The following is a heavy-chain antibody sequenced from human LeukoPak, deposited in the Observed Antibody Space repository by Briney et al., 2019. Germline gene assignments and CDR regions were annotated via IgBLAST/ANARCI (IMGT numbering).Heavy chain of an antibody. V-gene: IGHV1-46*01. CDR3: ARDGSYYDFWSGYLDY. J-gene: IGHJ4*02. CDR2: INPSGGST. CDR1: GYTFTSYY. D-gene: IGHD3-3*01. Sequence: ASVKVSCKASGYTFTSYYMHWVRQAPGQGLEWMGVINPSGGSTSYAQKFQGRVTMTRDSSTSTVYMELSSLTSEGTAVYYCARDGSYYDFWSGYLDYWGQGTLVTVSS.